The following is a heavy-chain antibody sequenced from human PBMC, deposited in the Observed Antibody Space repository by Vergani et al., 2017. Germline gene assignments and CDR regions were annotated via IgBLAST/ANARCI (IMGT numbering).Heavy chain of an antibody. J-gene: IGHJ4*02. CDR2: IYYSGST. CDR1: GGSISSYY. CDR3: ARHAGSGWLFDY. Sequence: QVQLQESGPGLMKPSETLSLTCTVSGGSISSYYWSWIRQPPGKGLEWIGYIYYSGSTNYNPSLKSRVTISVDTSKNQFSLKLSYVTAADTAVYYCARHAGSGWLFDYWGQGTLVTVSS. V-gene: IGHV4-59*08. D-gene: IGHD6-19*01.